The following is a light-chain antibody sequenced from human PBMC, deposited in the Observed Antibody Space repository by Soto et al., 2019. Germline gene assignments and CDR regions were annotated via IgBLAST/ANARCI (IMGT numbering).Light chain of an antibody. J-gene: IGKJ1*01. Sequence: DIVMAQSPDSLAVSLGERATINCKSSQNNKNYLAWYQQKAGQPPKLIIDWASTRASGVPDRFSGSGSGTGFTLTISSLQAEDVAVYYCQHYYSSWTFGQGTKVDIK. V-gene: IGKV4-1*01. CDR3: QHYYSSWT. CDR1: QNNKNY. CDR2: WAS.